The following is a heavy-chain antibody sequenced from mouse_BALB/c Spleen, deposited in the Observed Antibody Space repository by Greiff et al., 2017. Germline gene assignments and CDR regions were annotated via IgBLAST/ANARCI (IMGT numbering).Heavy chain of an antibody. CDR2: IDPENGNT. D-gene: IGHD1-1*01. CDR1: GYTFTDYA. J-gene: IGHJ4*01. Sequence: VQLQQSGAELVRPGVSVKISCKGSGYTFTDYAMHWVKQSHAKSLEWIGWIDPENGNTIYDPKFQGKASITADTSSNTAYLQLSSLTSEDTAVYYCARHYGSSYDYAMDYWGQGTSVTVSS. CDR3: ARHYGSSYDYAMDY. V-gene: IGHV14-1*02.